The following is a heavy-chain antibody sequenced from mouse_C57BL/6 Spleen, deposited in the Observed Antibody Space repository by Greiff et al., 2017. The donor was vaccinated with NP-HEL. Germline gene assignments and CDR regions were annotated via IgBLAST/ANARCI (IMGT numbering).Heavy chain of an antibody. Sequence: VQLQQSGPVLVKPGASVKMSCKASGYTFTDYYMNWVKQSHGKSLEWIGVINPYNGGTSYNQKFKGKATLTVDKSSSTAYMELNSLTSEDSAVYYCARSGYYGGGDYWGQGTTLTVSS. V-gene: IGHV1-19*01. D-gene: IGHD1-1*01. CDR1: GYTFTDYY. CDR3: ARSGYYGGGDY. J-gene: IGHJ2*01. CDR2: INPYNGGT.